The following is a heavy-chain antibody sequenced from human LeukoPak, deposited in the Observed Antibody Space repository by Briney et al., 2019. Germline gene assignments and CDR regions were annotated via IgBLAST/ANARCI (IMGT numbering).Heavy chain of an antibody. D-gene: IGHD4-17*01. V-gene: IGHV4-34*01. CDR1: GGSFRSYY. J-gene: IGHJ5*02. CDR3: ARGGDYGDNWFDP. Sequence: PSETLSLTCVVYGGSFRSYYWSWIRQTPGKGLEWIGEINHRGSTNYNPSLKSRVTISVDTSKNQFSLKLSSVTAADTAVYYCARGGDYGDNWFDPWGQGTLVTVSS. CDR2: INHRGST.